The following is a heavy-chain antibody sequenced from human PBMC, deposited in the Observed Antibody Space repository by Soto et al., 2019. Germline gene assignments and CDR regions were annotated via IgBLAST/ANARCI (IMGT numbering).Heavy chain of an antibody. D-gene: IGHD6-19*01. CDR2: IIPILGIA. Sequence: SVKVSCKASGGTFSSYTISWVRQAPGQGLEWMGRIIPILGIANYAQKFQGRVTITADKSTSTAYMELSSLRSEDTAVYYCARDQSSGWYIDYWGQGTLVTVSS. V-gene: IGHV1-69*04. CDR3: ARDQSSGWYIDY. J-gene: IGHJ4*02. CDR1: GGTFSSYT.